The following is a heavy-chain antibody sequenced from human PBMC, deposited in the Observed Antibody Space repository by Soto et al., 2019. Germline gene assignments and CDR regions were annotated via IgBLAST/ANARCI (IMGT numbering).Heavy chain of an antibody. CDR1: GFTFSSYA. V-gene: IGHV3-23*01. CDR3: AKDQIYTVTPLFAY. D-gene: IGHD4-17*01. CDR2: ISGSVGST. Sequence: GGSLRLSCAASGFTFSSYAMSWVRQAPGKGLEWVSAISGSVGSTYYADSVKGRFTISRDNSKNTLYLQMNSLRAEDTAVYYCAKDQIYTVTPLFAYWGQGTLVTVSS. J-gene: IGHJ4*02.